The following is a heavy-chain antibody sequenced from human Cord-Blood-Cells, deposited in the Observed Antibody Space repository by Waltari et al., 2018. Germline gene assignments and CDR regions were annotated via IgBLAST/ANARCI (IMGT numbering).Heavy chain of an antibody. CDR1: GFTFRSYS. Sequence: EVQLVESGGGLVKPGGSLRLSCAASGFTFRSYSMNWVRQAPGKGLEWVSSISSSSSYIYYADSVKGRFTISRDNAKNSLYLQMNSLRAEDTAVYYCARVPGWSYYFDYWGQGTLVTVSS. CDR2: ISSSSSYI. V-gene: IGHV3-21*01. J-gene: IGHJ4*02. D-gene: IGHD2-15*01. CDR3: ARVPGWSYYFDY.